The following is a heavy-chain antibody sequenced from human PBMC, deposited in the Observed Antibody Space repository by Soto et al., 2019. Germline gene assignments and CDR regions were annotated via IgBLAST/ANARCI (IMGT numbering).Heavy chain of an antibody. V-gene: IGHV1-2*02. Sequence: ASVKVSCKASGYTFPGYYMHWVRQAPGHGLEWMGWINSNSGGTNYAQKFQGRVTMTRDTSISTAYMELSRLRSDDTAVYYCAKPTITMVRGVISYGMDVWGQGTTVTVSS. J-gene: IGHJ6*02. CDR2: INSNSGGT. CDR1: GYTFPGYY. D-gene: IGHD3-10*01. CDR3: AKPTITMVRGVISYGMDV.